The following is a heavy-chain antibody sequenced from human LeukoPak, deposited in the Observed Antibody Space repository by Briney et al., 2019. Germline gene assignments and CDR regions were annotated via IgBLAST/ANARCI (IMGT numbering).Heavy chain of an antibody. V-gene: IGHV3-21*01. CDR2: ISSSSSYI. J-gene: IGHJ3*02. Sequence: GGSLRLSCAASGFTFGSYSMNWVRQAPGKGLEWVSSISSSSSYIYYADSVKGRFTISRDNAKNSLYLQMNSLRAEDTAVYYCARALGCGGDCSDAFDIWGQGTMVTVSS. CDR1: GFTFGSYS. CDR3: ARALGCGGDCSDAFDI. D-gene: IGHD2-21*01.